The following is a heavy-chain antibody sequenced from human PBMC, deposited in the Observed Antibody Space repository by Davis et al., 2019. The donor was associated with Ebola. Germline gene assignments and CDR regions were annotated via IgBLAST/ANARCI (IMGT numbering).Heavy chain of an antibody. D-gene: IGHD5-24*01. J-gene: IGHJ5*02. V-gene: IGHV4-34*01. CDR2: INHSGST. CDR1: GGSFSGYY. CDR3: ARENGWLQSGWFDP. Sequence: SETLSLTCAVYGGSFSGYYWSWIRQPPGKGLEWIGEINHSGSTNYNPSLKSRVTISVDTSKNQFSLKLSSVTAADTAVYYCARENGWLQSGWFDPWGQGTLVTVSS.